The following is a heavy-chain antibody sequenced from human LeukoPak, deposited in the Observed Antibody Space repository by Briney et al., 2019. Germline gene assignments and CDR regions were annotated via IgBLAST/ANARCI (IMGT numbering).Heavy chain of an antibody. CDR3: ARGGDYVWGSYGAFDI. D-gene: IGHD3-16*01. CDR2: ISSSGNTI. CDR1: GFTFSDYY. V-gene: IGHV3-11*04. J-gene: IGHJ3*02. Sequence: GGSLRLSCAASGFTFSDYYMSWIRQAPGKGLEWVSYISSSGNTIYYADSVKGRFTISRDNSKNTLYLQMNSLRAEDTAVYYCARGGDYVWGSYGAFDIWGQGTMVTVSS.